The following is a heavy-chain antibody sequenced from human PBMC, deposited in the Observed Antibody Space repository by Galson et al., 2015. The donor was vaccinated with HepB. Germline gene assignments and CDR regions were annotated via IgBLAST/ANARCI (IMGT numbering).Heavy chain of an antibody. D-gene: IGHD2-2*01. CDR1: GYTFTSYD. Sequence: SVKVSCKASGYTFTSYDINWVRQATGQGLEWMGWMNPNSGNTGYAQKFQGRVTMTRNTSISTAYMELSSLRSEDTAVYYCASRYVGYQLLFDAFDIWGQGTMVTVSS. CDR3: ASRYVGYQLLFDAFDI. CDR2: MNPNSGNT. J-gene: IGHJ3*02. V-gene: IGHV1-8*01.